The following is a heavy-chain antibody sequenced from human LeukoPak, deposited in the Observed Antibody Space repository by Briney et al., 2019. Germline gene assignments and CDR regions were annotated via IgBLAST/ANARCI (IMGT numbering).Heavy chain of an antibody. D-gene: IGHD6-6*01. CDR2: IWYDGSNK. CDR1: GLTFSSYG. CDR3: ARDPRLYRSSSSYYFDY. V-gene: IGHV3-33*01. Sequence: PGRSLRLSCAASGLTFSSYGMHWVRQAPGKGLEWVAVIWYDGSNKYYADSVKGRFTISRDNSKNTLYLQMNSLRAEDTAVYYCARDPRLYRSSSSYYFDYWGQGTLVTVSS. J-gene: IGHJ4*02.